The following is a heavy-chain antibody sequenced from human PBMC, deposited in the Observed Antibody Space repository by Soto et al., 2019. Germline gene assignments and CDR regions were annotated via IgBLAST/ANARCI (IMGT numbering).Heavy chain of an antibody. CDR2: IKQDGGQT. Sequence: GGSLRLSCAASGFTFDSYWMTWVRQAPGKGLEWVAHIKQDGGQTYYVDSVKGRFTISRDNAKNSLYLQMNSLRVEDTAVYYCATYSGTYRDNWGQGTLVTVSS. D-gene: IGHD1-26*01. CDR1: GFTFDSYW. V-gene: IGHV3-7*01. J-gene: IGHJ4*02. CDR3: ATYSGTYRDN.